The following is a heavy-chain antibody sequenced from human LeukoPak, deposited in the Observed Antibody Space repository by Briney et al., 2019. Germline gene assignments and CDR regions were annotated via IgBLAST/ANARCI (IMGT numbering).Heavy chain of an antibody. D-gene: IGHD1-26*01. J-gene: IGHJ4*02. CDR3: ARGRSYWVLLRNTPFDY. CDR1: GYTFTGYY. V-gene: IGHV1-2*06. CDR2: INPNSGGT. Sequence: ASVKVSCKASGYTFTGYYMHWVRQASGQGLEWMGRINPNSGGTNYAQKFQGRVTMTRDTSISTAYMELSRLRSDDTAVYYCARGRSYWVLLRNTPFDYWGQGTLVTVSS.